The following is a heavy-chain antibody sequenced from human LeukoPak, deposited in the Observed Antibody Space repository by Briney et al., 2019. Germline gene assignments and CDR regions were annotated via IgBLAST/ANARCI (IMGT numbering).Heavy chain of an antibody. CDR1: GYSFTSYW. D-gene: IGHD6-19*01. Sequence: GESLKSSCKGSGYSFTSYWIGWVRQMPGKGLEWMGIIYPGDSDTRYSPSFQGQVTISADKSISTAYLQWSSLKASDTAMYYCARLDPAYSSGWYPLWFDPWGQGTLVTVSS. CDR3: ARLDPAYSSGWYPLWFDP. CDR2: IYPGDSDT. V-gene: IGHV5-51*01. J-gene: IGHJ5*02.